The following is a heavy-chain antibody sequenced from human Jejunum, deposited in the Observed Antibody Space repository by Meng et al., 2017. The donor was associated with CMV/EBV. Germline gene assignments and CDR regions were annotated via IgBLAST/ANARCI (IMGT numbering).Heavy chain of an antibody. V-gene: IGHV3-9*01. Sequence: GFPFGDHATHWVRRVPGKGVEWVSRITFNSGKIGYADSVKGRFTISRDNAKNSLYLQMNSLRAEDTALYYCAKDRRGGYHDVMDVWGQGTTVTVSS. CDR1: GFPFGDHA. CDR2: ITFNSGKI. CDR3: AKDRRGGYHDVMDV. J-gene: IGHJ6*02.